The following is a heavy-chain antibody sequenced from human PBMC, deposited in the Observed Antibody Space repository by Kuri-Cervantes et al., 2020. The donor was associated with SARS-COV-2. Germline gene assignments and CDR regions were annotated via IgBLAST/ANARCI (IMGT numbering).Heavy chain of an antibody. CDR2: ISGSGGST. D-gene: IGHD1-26*01. CDR3: ASELLLRFDY. CDR1: GFTVSSNY. Sequence: GESLKISCAASGFTVSSNYMSWVRQAPGKGLEWVSAISGSGGSTYYADSVKGRFTISRDNSKNTLYLQMNSLRAEDTAVYYCASELLLRFDYWGQGTLVTVSS. J-gene: IGHJ4*02. V-gene: IGHV3-66*02.